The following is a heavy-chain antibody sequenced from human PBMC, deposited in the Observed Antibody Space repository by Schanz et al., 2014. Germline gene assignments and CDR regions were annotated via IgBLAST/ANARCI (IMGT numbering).Heavy chain of an antibody. CDR1: GFIFNDYY. D-gene: IGHD7-27*01. V-gene: IGHV3-11*01. CDR3: ARENLNWEAFDI. Sequence: ESGGTLVKPGGSLRLSCAASGFIFNDYYMNWIRQAPGKGLEWLSYISRDGTTSYYADSVKGRFTISRDNAKNSLYLEMTSLRGEDTAVYYCARENLNWEAFDIWGQGTVVTVSS. J-gene: IGHJ3*02. CDR2: ISRDGTTS.